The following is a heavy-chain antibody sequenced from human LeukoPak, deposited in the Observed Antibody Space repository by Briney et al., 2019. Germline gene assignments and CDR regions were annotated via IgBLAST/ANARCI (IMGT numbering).Heavy chain of an antibody. D-gene: IGHD5-12*01. V-gene: IGHV3-48*03. J-gene: IGHJ6*03. CDR3: ARVRIEFVDTCYIVV. CDR2: IDSEGSAY. CDR1: GFTFSDFE. Sequence: GGSLRLSCAASGFTFSDFEMNWVRQAPGKGLEWVSYIDSEGSAYYYADSVKGRFTTSRDNAKNSLYMQMNSVRAEDTAVYYCARVRIEFVDTCYIVVRGKGDTVTVSS.